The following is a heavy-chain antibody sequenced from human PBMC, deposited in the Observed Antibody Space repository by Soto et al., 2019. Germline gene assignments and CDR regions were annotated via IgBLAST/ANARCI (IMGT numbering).Heavy chain of an antibody. D-gene: IGHD6-13*01. V-gene: IGHV1-69*01. CDR3: ARGATHGSSWYFWFDP. Sequence: QMQLVQSGAEVRMPGSSVKVSCKASGGTFSTYSINWVRQAPGQGLEWMGGIIPLFGTTNYAQKFKGRVTITADESTSTAYMEQSSLRAEDAAVYYCARGATHGSSWYFWFDPWGQGTLVTVSS. CDR2: IIPLFGTT. CDR1: GGTFSTYS. J-gene: IGHJ5*02.